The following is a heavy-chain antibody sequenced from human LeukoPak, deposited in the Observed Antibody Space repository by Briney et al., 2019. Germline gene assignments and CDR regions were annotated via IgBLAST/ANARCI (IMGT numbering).Heavy chain of an antibody. V-gene: IGHV3-48*04. Sequence: PGGSLRLSCVASGFTFSSYGMNWVRQAPGKGLEWVSYISSSSSTIYYAASVKGRFNISRDNAKNSLYLQMHSLRAEDTAVYYCARAPYVDTAMADYYYYYMDVWGKGTTVTVSS. D-gene: IGHD5-18*01. CDR1: GFTFSSYG. CDR3: ARAPYVDTAMADYYYYYMDV. CDR2: ISSSSSTI. J-gene: IGHJ6*03.